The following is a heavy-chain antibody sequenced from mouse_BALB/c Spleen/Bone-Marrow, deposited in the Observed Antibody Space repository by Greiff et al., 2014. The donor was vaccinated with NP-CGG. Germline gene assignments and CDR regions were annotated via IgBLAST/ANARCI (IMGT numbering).Heavy chain of an antibody. CDR2: INPSTGYT. J-gene: IGHJ2*01. CDR3: ARDHPYYSDY. Sequence: VQLQESGAELAKPGASVKMSCKASGYTFTSYWMHWVKQRPGQGLEWIGYINPSTGYTEYNQKFKDKATLTADKSSSTAYMQLSSLTSEDSAVYYCARDHPYYSDYWGQGTTLTVSS. V-gene: IGHV1-7*01. CDR1: GYTFTSYW.